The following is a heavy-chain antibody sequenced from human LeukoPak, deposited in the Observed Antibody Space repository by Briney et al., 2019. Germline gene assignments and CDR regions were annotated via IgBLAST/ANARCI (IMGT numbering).Heavy chain of an antibody. CDR1: GFTFSDYY. J-gene: IGHJ3*02. D-gene: IGHD3-22*01. Sequence: PGGSLRLSSAASGFTFSDYYMSWIRQAPGKGLEWVSYISSSSSYTNYADSVKGRFTISRDNAKNSLYLQMNSLRAEDTAVYYCARVSVITLDAFDIWGQGTMVTVSS. V-gene: IGHV3-11*05. CDR3: ARVSVITLDAFDI. CDR2: ISSSSSYT.